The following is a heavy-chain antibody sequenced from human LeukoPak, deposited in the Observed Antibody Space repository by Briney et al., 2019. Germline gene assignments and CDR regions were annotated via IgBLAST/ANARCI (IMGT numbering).Heavy chain of an antibody. Sequence: GGSLRLSCAASGFTFSSYSMNWVRQAPGKGLEWVSSISSGSSYIYYADSVKGRFTISRDNAKNSLYLQMNSLRAEDTAVYYCARDSDDILTGYSPNWFDPWGQGTLVTVSS. CDR2: ISSGSSYI. CDR3: ARDSDDILTGYSPNWFDP. CDR1: GFTFSSYS. V-gene: IGHV3-21*01. J-gene: IGHJ5*02. D-gene: IGHD3-9*01.